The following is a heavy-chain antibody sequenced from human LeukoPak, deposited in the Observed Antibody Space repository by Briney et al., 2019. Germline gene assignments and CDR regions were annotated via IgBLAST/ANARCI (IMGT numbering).Heavy chain of an antibody. V-gene: IGHV4-59*01. CDR3: AGAYCSGGSYYSPVDY. CDR1: GGSISSYY. D-gene: IGHD2-15*01. J-gene: IGHJ4*02. Sequence: SETLSLTCTVSGGSISSYYWSWIRQPPGKGLEWIGYIYYSGSTNYNPSLKSRVTISVDTSKNQFSLKLSSVTAADTAVYYCAGAYCSGGSYYSPVDYWGQGTLVTVSS. CDR2: IYYSGST.